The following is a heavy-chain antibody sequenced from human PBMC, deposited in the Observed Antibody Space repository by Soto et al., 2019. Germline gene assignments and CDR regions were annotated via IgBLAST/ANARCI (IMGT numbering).Heavy chain of an antibody. J-gene: IGHJ4*02. CDR3: ARAPARYYYDSSGYYYGDYFDY. V-gene: IGHV4-59*12. D-gene: IGHD3-22*01. CDR1: GGSISSYY. Sequence: SETLSLTCTVSGGSISSYYWSWIRQPPGKGLEWIGYIYYSGSTYYNPSLKSRVTISVDRSKNQFSLKLSSVTAADTAVYYCARAPARYYYDSSGYYYGDYFDYWGQGTLVTVSS. CDR2: IYYSGST.